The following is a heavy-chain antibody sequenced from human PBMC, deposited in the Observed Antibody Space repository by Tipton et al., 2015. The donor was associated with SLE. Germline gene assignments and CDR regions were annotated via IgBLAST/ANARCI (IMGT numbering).Heavy chain of an antibody. J-gene: IGHJ3*02. CDR1: GFTFSSNY. D-gene: IGHD6-19*01. CDR3: AKDRGSGPDAFDI. V-gene: IGHV3-53*01. Sequence: SLRLSCAASGFTFSSNYMSWVRQAPGKGLEWVSVIYSGGSTYYADSVKGRFTISRDNSKNTLYLQMNSLRAEDTAVYYCAKDRGSGPDAFDIWGQGTMVTVSS. CDR2: IYSGGST.